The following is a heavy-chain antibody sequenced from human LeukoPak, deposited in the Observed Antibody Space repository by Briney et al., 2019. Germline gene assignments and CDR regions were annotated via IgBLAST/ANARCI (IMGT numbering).Heavy chain of an antibody. Sequence: GDSLRLSCVASGFTFNIYPMTWVRQSPEKGLEWVSTIGAGGDTYYADSVKGRFTISRDDSKNTLYLQMHSLGAEDTAVYYCAKSRVVDRRGYFDYWGQGTLVTVSS. D-gene: IGHD2-15*01. V-gene: IGHV3-23*01. CDR2: IGAGGDT. J-gene: IGHJ4*02. CDR3: AKSRVVDRRGYFDY. CDR1: GFTFNIYP.